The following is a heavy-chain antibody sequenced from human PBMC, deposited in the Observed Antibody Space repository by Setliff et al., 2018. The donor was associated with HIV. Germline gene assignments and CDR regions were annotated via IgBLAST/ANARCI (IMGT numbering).Heavy chain of an antibody. J-gene: IGHJ4*01. Sequence: ASVKVSCKASGYTFTSYAMHWVRQAPGQRLEWMAWINAGNGNTKYSQEFQGRVTMTTDTSTSTAYMELRSLRSDDTAVYYCARVGSYWTQFDYWGQGTLVTVSS. CDR1: GYTFTSYA. CDR2: INAGNGNT. V-gene: IGHV1-3*01. CDR3: ARVGSYWTQFDY. D-gene: IGHD2-15*01.